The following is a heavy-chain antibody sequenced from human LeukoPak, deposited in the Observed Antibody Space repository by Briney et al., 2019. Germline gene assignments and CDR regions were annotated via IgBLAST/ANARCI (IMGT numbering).Heavy chain of an antibody. V-gene: IGHV4-59*08. D-gene: IGHD2-15*01. CDR1: DGSIGGYY. CDR3: ARHFCSGGSCNFDY. Sequence: SETLSLTCTVSDGSIGGYYWSWIRQPPGKGLEWIGYIRYSGRTNYNPSLKSRVTISLDTSKNQFSLKLSSVTAADTAVYYCARHFCSGGSCNFDYWGQGTLVTVSS. CDR2: IRYSGRT. J-gene: IGHJ4*02.